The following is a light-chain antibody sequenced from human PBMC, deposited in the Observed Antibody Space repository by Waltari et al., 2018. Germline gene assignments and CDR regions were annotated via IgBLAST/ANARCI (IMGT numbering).Light chain of an antibody. CDR2: GAS. J-gene: IGKJ1*01. CDR1: QYISRY. V-gene: IGKV1-39*01. Sequence: DIQMTQSPPSLSASICDRVPITCRASQYISRYVNWYQHRPGKAPKVLIFGASTLQSGVPSRFSGSGSGTDFTLTISSLQPEDSAAYYCQQTVTSTWTFGQGTKVEIK. CDR3: QQTVTSTWT.